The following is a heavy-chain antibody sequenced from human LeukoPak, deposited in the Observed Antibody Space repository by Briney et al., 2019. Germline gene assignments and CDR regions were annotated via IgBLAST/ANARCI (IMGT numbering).Heavy chain of an antibody. Sequence: ASEKVSCEASGYTFTSHGISWVRQAPGRGLECMGWISTYIGHTTYTQKCQGRVTMTTDPSTRAAYMELRSLTSDDTAVYYCARMSDGLYTEFDSWGQGTLVTVSS. CDR3: ARMSDGLYTEFDS. CDR1: GYTFTSHG. CDR2: ISTYIGHT. J-gene: IGHJ4*02. D-gene: IGHD3-16*01. V-gene: IGHV1-18*01.